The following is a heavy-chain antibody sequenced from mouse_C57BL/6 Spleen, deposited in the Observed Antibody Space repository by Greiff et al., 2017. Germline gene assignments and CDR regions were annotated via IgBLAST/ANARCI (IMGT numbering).Heavy chain of an antibody. CDR1: GYTFTSYW. D-gene: IGHD4-1*01. CDR3: AREGNWDPFDY. CDR2: IYPSDSET. J-gene: IGHJ2*01. Sequence: VQLQQPGAELVRPGSSVKLSCKASGYTFTSYWMDWVKQRPGQGLEWIGNIYPSDSETHYNQKFKDKATLTVDKSSSTAYMQLSSLTSEDSAVYYCAREGNWDPFDYWGQGTTLTVSS. V-gene: IGHV1-61*01.